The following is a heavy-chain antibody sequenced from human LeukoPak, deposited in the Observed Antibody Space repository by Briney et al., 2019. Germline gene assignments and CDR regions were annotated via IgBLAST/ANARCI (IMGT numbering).Heavy chain of an antibody. V-gene: IGHV1-2*02. J-gene: IGHJ4*02. D-gene: IGHD3-10*01. CDR3: ASAKYYYGSGTWDY. CDR2: INPNSGGT. Sequence: ASVTVSCKASGYTFTGCYMHWVRQAPGQGLEWMGWINPNSGGTNYAQKFQGRVTMTRDTSISTAYMELSRLRSDDTAVYYCASAKYYYGSGTWDYWGQGTLVTVSS. CDR1: GYTFTGCY.